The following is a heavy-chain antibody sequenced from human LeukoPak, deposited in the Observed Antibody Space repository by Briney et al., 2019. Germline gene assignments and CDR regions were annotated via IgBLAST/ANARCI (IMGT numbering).Heavy chain of an antibody. J-gene: IGHJ3*02. CDR2: INHSGST. V-gene: IGHV4-34*01. CDR3: ARDQARAAAHDAFDI. D-gene: IGHD6-13*01. CDR1: GGSFSGYY. Sequence: KPSETLSLTCAVYGGSFSGYYWSWIRQPPGKGLEWIGEINHSGSTNYNPSLKSRVTISVDKSKNQFSLKLSSVTAADTAVYYCARDQARAAAHDAFDIWGQGTMVTVSS.